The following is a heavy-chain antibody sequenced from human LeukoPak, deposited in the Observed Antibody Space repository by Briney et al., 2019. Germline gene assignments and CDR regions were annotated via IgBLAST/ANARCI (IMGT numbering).Heavy chain of an antibody. CDR3: AKDRIAMVRGVITDFDY. J-gene: IGHJ4*02. CDR2: IGKGGDT. Sequence: GGSLRLSCAVSGFTFSSSDMHWVRQATGKGLEWVSSIGKGGDTYYLGSVKGRFTISRENAKNSLYLQMNSLRAGDTAVYYCAKDRIAMVRGVITDFDYWGQGTLVTVSS. CDR1: GFTFSSSD. V-gene: IGHV3-13*01. D-gene: IGHD3-10*01.